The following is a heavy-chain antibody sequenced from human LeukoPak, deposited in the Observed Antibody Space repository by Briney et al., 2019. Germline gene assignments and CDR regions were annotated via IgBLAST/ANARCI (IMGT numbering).Heavy chain of an antibody. CDR3: AREGGSYQEEYYYTDV. V-gene: IGHV1-18*01. J-gene: IGHJ6*03. D-gene: IGHD1-26*01. Sequence: ASVKVSCKSSGYTFTSYGISWVRQPPAQGLEWMGWISAYNGNTNYAQKLQGRVTMTTDTSTSTAYMELRSLTSDDTAVYYCAREGGSYQEEYYYTDVWGKGATVTISS. CDR2: ISAYNGNT. CDR1: GYTFTSYG.